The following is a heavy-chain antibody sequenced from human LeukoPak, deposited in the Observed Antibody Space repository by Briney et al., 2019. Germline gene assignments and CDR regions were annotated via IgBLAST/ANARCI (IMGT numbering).Heavy chain of an antibody. Sequence: GGSLRLSCAASGFTFDDYAMHWVRQAPGKGLEWVSGISWNSGSIGYADSVKGRFTISRDNAKNSLYLQMNSLRAEDTALYYCAKGALYYYDSSGYYRDYFDYWGQGTLVTVSS. V-gene: IGHV3-9*01. CDR1: GFTFDDYA. J-gene: IGHJ4*02. CDR2: ISWNSGSI. D-gene: IGHD3-22*01. CDR3: AKGALYYYDSSGYYRDYFDY.